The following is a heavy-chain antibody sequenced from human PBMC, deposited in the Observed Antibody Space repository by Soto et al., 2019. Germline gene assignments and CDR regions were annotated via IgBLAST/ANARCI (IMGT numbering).Heavy chain of an antibody. D-gene: IGHD2-2*01. V-gene: IGHV2-5*01. CDR3: AHSPPLIVVVPAAYFDY. Sequence: SGPTLVNPTQTLTLTCTFSGFSLSTSGVGLGWIRQPPGKALEWLALIYWNDDKRYSPSLKSRLTITKDTSKNQVVLTMTNMDPVDTATYYCAHSPPLIVVVPAAYFDYWGQGTLVTAPQ. J-gene: IGHJ4*02. CDR1: GFSLSTSGVG. CDR2: IYWNDDK.